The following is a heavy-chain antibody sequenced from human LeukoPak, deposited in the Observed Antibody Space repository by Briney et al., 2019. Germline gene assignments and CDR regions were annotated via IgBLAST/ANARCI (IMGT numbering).Heavy chain of an antibody. CDR3: ARWKDIVVVVAADQKYGMDV. Sequence: ASVKVSCKASGYTFTSYDINWVRQATGQGLEWMGWMNPNSGNTGYAQKFQGRVTMTRNTSISTAYMELSSLRSEDTAVYYCARWKDIVVVVAADQKYGMDVWGQGTTVTVSS. CDR2: MNPNSGNT. CDR1: GYTFTSYD. J-gene: IGHJ6*02. V-gene: IGHV1-8*01. D-gene: IGHD2-15*01.